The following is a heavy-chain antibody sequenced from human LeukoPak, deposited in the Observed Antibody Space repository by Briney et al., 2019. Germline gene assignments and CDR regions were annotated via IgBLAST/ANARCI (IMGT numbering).Heavy chain of an antibody. D-gene: IGHD4-23*01. CDR2: ISSSGSTI. V-gene: IGHV3-48*03. CDR3: ARDYGGSSPFDY. Sequence: GRSLRLSCAASGFTFSIFEMNWVRQAPGKGLEWVSYISSSGSTIYYADSVKGRFTISRDNTKNSLYLQMNSLRAEDTAVYYCARDYGGSSPFDYWGQGTLVTVSS. CDR1: GFTFSIFE. J-gene: IGHJ4*02.